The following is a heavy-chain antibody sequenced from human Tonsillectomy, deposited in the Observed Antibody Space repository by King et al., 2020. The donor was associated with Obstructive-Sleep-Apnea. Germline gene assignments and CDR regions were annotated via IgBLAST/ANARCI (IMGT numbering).Heavy chain of an antibody. CDR3: ARDRDYDVLTGYYIGSGYDY. Sequence: QLVQSGAEVKKPGASVKVSCKASDYNFFIYGISWVRQAPGQGLEWMGWISTYNDNTNFAQKFQDRVTMTTDTSTSTAYMELRSLRSDDTAVYYCARDRDYDVLTGYYIGSGYDYWGQGTLVTGSS. CDR2: ISTYNDNT. CDR1: DYNFFIYG. V-gene: IGHV1-18*04. D-gene: IGHD3-9*01. J-gene: IGHJ4*02.